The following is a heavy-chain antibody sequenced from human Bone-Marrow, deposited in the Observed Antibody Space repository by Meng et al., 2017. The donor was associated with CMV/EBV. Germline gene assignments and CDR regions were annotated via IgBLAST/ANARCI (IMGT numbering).Heavy chain of an antibody. V-gene: IGHV3-21*01. CDR2: ITSTSSNT. CDR1: GFTFSGYS. D-gene: IGHD1-26*01. CDR3: VRDLIRGVVGARPRGPGAL. J-gene: IGHJ2*01. Sequence: GESLKISCVASGFTFSGYSMNWVRQTPGKGLEWVSSITSTSSNTYYSDSVKGRFTISRDNTKNSLYLQMNSLRDEDTAVYYCVRDLIRGVVGARPRGPGALWGRGPRVTRSS.